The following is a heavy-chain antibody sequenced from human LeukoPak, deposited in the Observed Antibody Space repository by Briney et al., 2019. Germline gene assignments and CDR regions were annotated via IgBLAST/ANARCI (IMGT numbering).Heavy chain of an antibody. D-gene: IGHD2-15*01. J-gene: IGHJ3*02. CDR3: ARDASLLRFAFDI. CDR2: INPNSGGT. Sequence: ASVKVSCKASGYTFTGYYMHWVRQAPGQGLEWMGWINPNSGGTNYAQKFQGWVTMTRDTSISTAYVELSRLRSDDTAVYYCARDASLLRFAFDIWGQGTMVTVSS. CDR1: GYTFTGYY. V-gene: IGHV1-2*04.